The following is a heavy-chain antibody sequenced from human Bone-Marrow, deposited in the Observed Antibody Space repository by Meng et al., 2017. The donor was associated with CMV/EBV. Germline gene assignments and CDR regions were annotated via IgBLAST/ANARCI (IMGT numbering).Heavy chain of an antibody. D-gene: IGHD2-2*01. CDR2: IYTDGRT. J-gene: IGHJ4*02. V-gene: IGHV3-53*01. Sequence: GESLKISCAASGFTVSNNYVTWVRQAPGKGLEWVSLIYTDGRTFYADSVKGRFTVSRDNSNNTLNLQMNSLRAEDTAVYYCARGHQLLPDYWGQGTLVTVSS. CDR1: GFTVSNNY. CDR3: ARGHQLLPDY.